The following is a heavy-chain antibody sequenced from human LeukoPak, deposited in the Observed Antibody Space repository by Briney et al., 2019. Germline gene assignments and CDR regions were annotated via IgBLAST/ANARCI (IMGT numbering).Heavy chain of an antibody. CDR3: ATGYDILTGYVDY. D-gene: IGHD3-9*01. CDR1: GFSFSDSV. J-gene: IGHJ4*02. Sequence: GGPLRLSCATSGFSFSDSVMHWVRQASGKGLEGFGRIRSKSNNYATAYGVSVEGRFTIFRDDSGNTAYLQMNSLKTEDTAIYYCATGYDILTGYVDYWGLGTLVTVSS. CDR2: IRSKSNNYAT. V-gene: IGHV3-73*01.